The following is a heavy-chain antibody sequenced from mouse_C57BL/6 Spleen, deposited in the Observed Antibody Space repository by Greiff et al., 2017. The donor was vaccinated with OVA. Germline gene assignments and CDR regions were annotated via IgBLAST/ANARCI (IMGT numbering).Heavy chain of an antibody. CDR2: IFPGSGST. Sequence: VQLQQSGPELVKPGASVKISCKASGYTFTDYYINWVKQRPGQGLEWIGWIFPGSGSTYYNEKFKGKATLTVDKSSSTAYMLLSSLTSEDSAVYFCARPYYYGSSNFDYWGQGTTLTVSS. CDR1: GYTFTDYY. D-gene: IGHD1-1*01. CDR3: ARPYYYGSSNFDY. V-gene: IGHV1-75*01. J-gene: IGHJ2*01.